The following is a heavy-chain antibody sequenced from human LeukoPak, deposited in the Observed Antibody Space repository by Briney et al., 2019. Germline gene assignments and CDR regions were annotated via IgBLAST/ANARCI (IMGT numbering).Heavy chain of an antibody. D-gene: IGHD1-26*01. CDR1: GASITSYY. V-gene: IGHV4-59*08. Sequence: PETHGLTCTVSGASITSYYWSWIWQPPGKGLEWIGYIYYSGSTTYKTSLKSRVTISVDTSKNQFSLKLSSVTAADTAVYYCARLSIVGATNFDYWGHESLVSVSS. CDR3: ARLSIVGATNFDY. CDR2: IYYSGST. J-gene: IGHJ4*01.